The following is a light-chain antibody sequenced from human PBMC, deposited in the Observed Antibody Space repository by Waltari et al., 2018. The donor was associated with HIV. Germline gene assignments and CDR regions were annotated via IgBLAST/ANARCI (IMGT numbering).Light chain of an antibody. CDR3: CTYGGSSTHVL. CDR1: SSDFV. J-gene: IGLJ2*01. Sequence: QSALAQPASVSGSPGQSITISCTGASSDFVSWYQQYPGKAPKVMLYEVNKRPSGVSSRFSGSKSGNTASLTISGLQAEDEADYYCCTYGGSSTHVLFGGGTKRTVL. V-gene: IGLV2-23*02. CDR2: EVN.